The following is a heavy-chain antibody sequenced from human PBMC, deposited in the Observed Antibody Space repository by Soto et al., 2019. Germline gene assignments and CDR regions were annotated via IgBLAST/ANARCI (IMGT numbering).Heavy chain of an antibody. Sequence: EVQLLESGGGLVPPGGSLRLSCAASGFTFSSYAMSWFRQAPGKGLEWVSGSSGSGSTTFYADSVKGRFTISRDNSKNTLFLQMNSLRAEDTAVYYCAKDNGVIVGATDYWGQGTLVSVSS. J-gene: IGHJ4*02. D-gene: IGHD1-26*01. CDR2: SSGSGSTT. CDR1: GFTFSSYA. V-gene: IGHV3-23*01. CDR3: AKDNGVIVGATDY.